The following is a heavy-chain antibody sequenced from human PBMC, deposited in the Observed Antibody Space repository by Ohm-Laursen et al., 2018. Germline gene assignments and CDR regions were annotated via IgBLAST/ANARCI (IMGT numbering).Heavy chain of an antibody. D-gene: IGHD3-3*01. CDR2: INHSGST. J-gene: IGHJ4*02. CDR3: ASLGAGPGIFGVVKKSSPAG. Sequence: SQTLSLTCAVYGGSFSGYYWSWIRQPPGKGLEWIGEINHSGSTNYNPSLKSRVTISVDTSKNQFSLKLSSVTAADTAVYYCASLGAGPGIFGVVKKSSPAGWGQGTLVTVSS. V-gene: IGHV4-34*01. CDR1: GGSFSGYY.